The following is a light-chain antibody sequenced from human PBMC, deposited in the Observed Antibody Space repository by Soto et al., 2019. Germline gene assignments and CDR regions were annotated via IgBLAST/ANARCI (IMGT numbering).Light chain of an antibody. CDR3: QQYNNWPTWT. V-gene: IGKV3-15*01. Sequence: EIVMTQSPATLSVSPGERVTLSCRARQSVVSNLSWYQHKPGQAPRLLIYGASTRATGIPARFSGSGSETEFTLTISSLQAEDSAVYFCQQYNNWPTWTFGQGTKVDIK. CDR1: QSVVSN. CDR2: GAS. J-gene: IGKJ1*01.